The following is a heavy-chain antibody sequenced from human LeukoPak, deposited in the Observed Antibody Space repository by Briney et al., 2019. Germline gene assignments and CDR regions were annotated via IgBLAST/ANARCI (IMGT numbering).Heavy chain of an antibody. V-gene: IGHV1-46*01. Sequence: ASVKVSCKASGYTFTSYYMHWVRQAPGQGLEWMGIINPSGGSTSYAQKFQGRVTMTRDTSTSTVYMELSSLRSEDTAVYYCARDHSGYSGYVLHYNWFDPWGRGTLVTVSS. D-gene: IGHD5-12*01. CDR2: INPSGGST. J-gene: IGHJ5*02. CDR1: GYTFTSYY. CDR3: ARDHSGYSGYVLHYNWFDP.